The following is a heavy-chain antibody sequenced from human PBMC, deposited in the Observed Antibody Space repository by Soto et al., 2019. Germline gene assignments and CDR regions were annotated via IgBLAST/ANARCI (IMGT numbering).Heavy chain of an antibody. CDR3: ARDLVVVVAATLDAFDI. V-gene: IGHV3-21*01. CDR2: ISSSSSYI. Sequence: EVQLVESGGGLVKPGGSLRLSCAASGFTFSSYSMNWFRQAPGKGLEWVSSISSSSSYIYYADSVKGRFTISRDNATNTLSLKRTGISVEDTAGYYCARDLVVVVAATLDAFDIWGQGTMVTVSS. D-gene: IGHD2-15*01. CDR1: GFTFSSYS. J-gene: IGHJ3*02.